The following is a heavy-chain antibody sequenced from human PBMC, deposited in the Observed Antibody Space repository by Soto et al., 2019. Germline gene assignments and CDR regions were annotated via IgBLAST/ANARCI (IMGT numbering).Heavy chain of an antibody. V-gene: IGHV3-48*02. J-gene: IGHJ5*02. CDR2: ISSSSSTI. Sequence: GGSLRLSCASSGFTFSSYSMNWVRQAPGKGLEWVSYISSSSSTIYYADSVKGRFTISRDNAKNSLYLQMNSLRDEDTAVYYCARDPHMTTGARNWFDPWGQGTLVTVSS. CDR1: GFTFSSYS. D-gene: IGHD4-4*01. CDR3: ARDPHMTTGARNWFDP.